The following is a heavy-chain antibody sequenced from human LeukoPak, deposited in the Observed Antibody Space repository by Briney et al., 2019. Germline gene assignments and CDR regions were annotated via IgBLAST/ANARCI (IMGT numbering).Heavy chain of an antibody. D-gene: IGHD3-10*01. CDR2: IKSRADGGAT. V-gene: IGHV3-15*01. J-gene: IGHJ4*02. Sequence: GGSLRLSCEVSGFTFSNAWMSWVRQAPGEGLEWLGRIKSRADGGATEYAAPVKGRFTMSRDDSKNTVYLQMSSLRTEGTGIYFCATSTMIRGVPVFDYWGQGTLLTVSS. CDR3: ATSTMIRGVPVFDY. CDR1: GFTFSNAW.